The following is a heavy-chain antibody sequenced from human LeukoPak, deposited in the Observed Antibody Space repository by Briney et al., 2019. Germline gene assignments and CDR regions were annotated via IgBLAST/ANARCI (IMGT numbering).Heavy chain of an antibody. Sequence: ASVKVSCKASGYTFTSYYMHWVRQAPGQGLEWMGIINPSVGSTSYAQKFQGRVTITSDTSTSTVYVDLSSLRSEDTAVYYCARGGSGYYSWFDPWGQGTLVTVSS. CDR1: GYTFTSYY. J-gene: IGHJ5*02. D-gene: IGHD3-22*01. CDR3: ARGGSGYYSWFDP. CDR2: INPSVGST. V-gene: IGHV1-46*01.